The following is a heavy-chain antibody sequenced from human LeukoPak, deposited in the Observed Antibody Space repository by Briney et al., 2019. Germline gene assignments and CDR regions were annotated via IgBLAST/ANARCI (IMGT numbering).Heavy chain of an antibody. V-gene: IGHV4-30-2*01. D-gene: IGHD3-22*01. CDR3: ARSDSSGYYPDY. CDR1: GGSISSGGYS. J-gene: IGHJ4*02. CDR2: IYHSGST. Sequence: SETLSLTCAVSGGSISSGGYSWSWIRQPPGKGLERIGYIYHSGSTYYNPPLKSRVTISVDRSKNQFSLKLSSVAAADTAVYYCARSDSSGYYPDYWGQGTLVTVSS.